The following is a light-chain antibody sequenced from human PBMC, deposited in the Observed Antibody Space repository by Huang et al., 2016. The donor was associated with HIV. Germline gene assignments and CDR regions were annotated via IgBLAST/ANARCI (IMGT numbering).Light chain of an antibody. Sequence: EIVLTQSPGTLSLSPGETATLSCRASQSVDSTFLAWYQQSPGQAPRLLSYAASTRATGIPDRFSGSGSGTDFSLTISRLEPEDFEVYYCHQYAASPGTFGQGTKLEI. CDR3: HQYAASPGT. CDR1: QSVDSTF. CDR2: AAS. V-gene: IGKV3-20*01. J-gene: IGKJ2*01.